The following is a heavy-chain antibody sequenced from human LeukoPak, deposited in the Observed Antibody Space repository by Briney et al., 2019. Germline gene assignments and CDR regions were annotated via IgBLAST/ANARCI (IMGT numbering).Heavy chain of an antibody. J-gene: IGHJ4*02. CDR3: ARPLRPMITFGEYDY. CDR1: GYTFTSYG. Sequence: SVTVSCTASGYTFTSYGISWVRQAPGQGLEWMGGIIPIFGTANYAQKFQGRVTITADESTSTAYMELSSLRSEDTAVYYCARPLRPMITFGEYDYWGQGTLVTVSS. V-gene: IGHV1-69*13. CDR2: IIPIFGTA. D-gene: IGHD3-16*01.